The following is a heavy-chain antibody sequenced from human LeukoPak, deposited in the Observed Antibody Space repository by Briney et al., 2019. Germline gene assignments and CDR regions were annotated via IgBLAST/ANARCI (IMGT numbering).Heavy chain of an antibody. CDR3: AGTILPDYYDSSGYSSSFDY. CDR2: IYYSGST. D-gene: IGHD3-22*01. J-gene: IGHJ4*02. V-gene: IGHV4-59*06. CDR1: GGSISSYY. Sequence: KASETLSLTCTVSGGSISSYYWSWIRQPPGKGLEWIGYIYYSGSTYYNPSLKSRVTISVDTSKNQFSLKLSSVTAADTAVYYCAGTILPDYYDSSGYSSSFDYWGQGTLVTVSS.